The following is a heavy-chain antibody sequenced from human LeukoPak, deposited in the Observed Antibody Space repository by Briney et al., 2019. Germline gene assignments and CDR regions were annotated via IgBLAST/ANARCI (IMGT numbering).Heavy chain of an antibody. V-gene: IGHV4-34*01. Sequence: SETLSLTCTVSGGSISSYYWSWIRQPPGKGLEWIGEINHSGSTNYNPSLKSRVTISVDTSKNQFSLKLSSVTAADTAVYYCARGDGHCSSTSCYNWFDPWGQGTLVTVSS. D-gene: IGHD2-2*01. J-gene: IGHJ5*02. CDR3: ARGDGHCSSTSCYNWFDP. CDR1: GGSISSYY. CDR2: INHSGST.